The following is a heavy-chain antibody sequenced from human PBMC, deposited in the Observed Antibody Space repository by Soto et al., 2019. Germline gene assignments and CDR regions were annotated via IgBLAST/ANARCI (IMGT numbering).Heavy chain of an antibody. J-gene: IGHJ4*02. CDR3: ARERVAGYYNVIGY. CDR1: GFSFSTYS. CDR2: LSYDVRNK. Sequence: VQLVESGGGVVQPGRSLRLSCAASGFSFSTYSMHWVRQAPGKGLEWVAVLSYDVRNKFYADSVKGRFIISRDNAKSTLYLQMSSLRTEDTAVYYCARERVAGYYNVIGYWGQGTLVTVSS. D-gene: IGHD3-22*01. V-gene: IGHV3-30*04.